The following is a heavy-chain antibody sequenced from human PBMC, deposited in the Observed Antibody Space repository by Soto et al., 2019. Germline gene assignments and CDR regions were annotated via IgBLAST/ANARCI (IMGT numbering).Heavy chain of an antibody. CDR3: ARDVRSRSYDL. V-gene: IGHV3-33*01. J-gene: IGHJ5*02. D-gene: IGHD3-10*02. CDR2: IWYDGSNK. CDR1: GFTFRNYG. Sequence: QVQLVESGGGVVQPGRSLRLSCAASGFTFRNYGMHWVRQAPGKGLEWLAVIWYDGSNKYYADSVKGRFTISRDNSKNSLYLAMNRRRDEDTAVYYCARDVRSRSYDLGGQGTLVIVSS.